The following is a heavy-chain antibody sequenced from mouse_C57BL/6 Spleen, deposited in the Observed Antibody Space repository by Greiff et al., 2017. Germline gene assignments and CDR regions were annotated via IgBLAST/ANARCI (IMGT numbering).Heavy chain of an antibody. CDR2: IDPETGGT. Sequence: QVQLQQSGAELVRPGASVTLSCKASGYTFTDYEMHWVKQTPVHGLEWIGAIDPETGGTAYNQKFKGKAILTADKSSSTAYMELRSLTSEDSAVYYCTRLATTVPGYFDVWGTGTTVTVSS. V-gene: IGHV1-15*01. CDR1: GYTFTDYE. CDR3: TRLATTVPGYFDV. D-gene: IGHD1-1*01. J-gene: IGHJ1*03.